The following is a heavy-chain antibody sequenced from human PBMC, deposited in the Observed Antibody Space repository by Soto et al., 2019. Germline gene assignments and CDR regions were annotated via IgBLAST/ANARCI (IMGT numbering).Heavy chain of an antibody. J-gene: IGHJ6*02. D-gene: IGHD4-17*01. CDR3: AREDTTVTPGWYGMDV. CDR2: IIPIFGTA. CDR1: GGTFSSYA. Sequence: SVKVSCKASGGTFSSYAISWVRQAPGQGLEWMGGIIPIFGTANYAQKFQGRVTITADKSTSTAYMELSSLRSEDAAAYYCAREDTTVTPGWYGMDVWGQGTTVTVSS. V-gene: IGHV1-69*06.